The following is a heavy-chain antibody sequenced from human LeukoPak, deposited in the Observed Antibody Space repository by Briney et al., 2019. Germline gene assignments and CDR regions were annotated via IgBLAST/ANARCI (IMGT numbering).Heavy chain of an antibody. CDR2: IYYSGST. CDR3: ASTTVTTLPPTYYYYYYMDV. CDR1: GGSISSYY. J-gene: IGHJ6*03. Sequence: PSETLSLTCTVSGGSISSYYWSWLRQPPGKGLEWIGYIYYSGSTNYNPSLKSRVTISVDTSKNQFSLRLNSVTAADTAVYYCASTTVTTLPPTYYYYYYMDVWGKGTTVTVSS. V-gene: IGHV4-59*01. D-gene: IGHD4-17*01.